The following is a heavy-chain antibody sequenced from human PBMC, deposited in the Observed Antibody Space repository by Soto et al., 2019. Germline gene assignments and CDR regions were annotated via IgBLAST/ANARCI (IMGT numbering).Heavy chain of an antibody. D-gene: IGHD2-2*01. J-gene: IGHJ4*02. CDR2: TSSSSFTL. Sequence: PGGSLRLSWAAAGFMCGSYTMNWVRQAPGKGLEWVSSTSSSSFTLYYADSVKGRFSISRDNAKNSLYLQMSSLRDEDTAVYYCTRGEERVAMPSGYWGQGTLVTVSS. CDR3: TRGEERVAMPSGY. CDR1: GFMCGSYT. V-gene: IGHV3-48*02.